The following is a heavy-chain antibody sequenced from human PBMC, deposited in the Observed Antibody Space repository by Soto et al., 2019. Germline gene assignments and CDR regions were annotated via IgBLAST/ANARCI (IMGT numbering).Heavy chain of an antibody. V-gene: IGHV4-59*01. CDR3: ARAITIFGVVTEYFDY. D-gene: IGHD3-3*01. J-gene: IGHJ4*02. CDR2: IYYSGST. Sequence: TLSLTCTVSGGSISSYYWSWIRQPPGKGLEWIGYIYYSGSTNYNPSLRSRVTISVDTSKNQFSLKLSSVTAADTAVYYCARAITIFGVVTEYFDYWGQGTLVTVSS. CDR1: GGSISSYY.